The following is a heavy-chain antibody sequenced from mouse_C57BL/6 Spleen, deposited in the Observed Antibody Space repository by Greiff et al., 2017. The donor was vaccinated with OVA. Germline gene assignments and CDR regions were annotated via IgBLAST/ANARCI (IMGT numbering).Heavy chain of an antibody. D-gene: IGHD1-1*01. CDR1: GYAFSSYW. CDR3: ARKRDYYGSSYGYFDY. CDR2: IYPGDGDT. V-gene: IGHV1-80*01. J-gene: IGHJ2*01. Sequence: VQLQQSGAELVKPGASVKISCKASGYAFSSYWMNWVKQRPGKGLEWIGQIYPGDGDTNYNGKFKGKATLTADKSSSTAYMQLSSLTSEDSAVYFCARKRDYYGSSYGYFDYWGQGTTLTVSS.